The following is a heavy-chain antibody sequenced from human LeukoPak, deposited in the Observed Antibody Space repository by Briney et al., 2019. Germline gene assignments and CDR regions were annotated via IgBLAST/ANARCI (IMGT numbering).Heavy chain of an antibody. V-gene: IGHV3-74*01. J-gene: IGHJ4*02. CDR3: ARVGIFGVVIIEPFFDY. CDR2: INTDGSST. CDR1: GFTFSSYW. Sequence: GGSLRLSCAASGFTFSSYWMHWVRQAPGKGLVWVSRINTDGSSTSYADSVKGRFTISRDNAKNTLYLQMNSLRAEDTAVYYCARVGIFGVVIIEPFFDYWGQGTLVTVSS. D-gene: IGHD3-3*01.